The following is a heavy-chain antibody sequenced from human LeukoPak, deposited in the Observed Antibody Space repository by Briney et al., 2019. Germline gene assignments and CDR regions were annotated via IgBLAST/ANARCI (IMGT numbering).Heavy chain of an antibody. CDR1: GYTFTGYY. J-gene: IGHJ4*02. Sequence: ASVKVSCKAPGYTFTGYYMHWVRQAPGQGLEWMGWINPNSGGTNYAQKFQGRVTMTRDTSINTVYMDLSSLRSDDTAVYYCARDPSTKYYTDSWGQGTLVTVSS. V-gene: IGHV1-2*02. CDR3: ARDPSTKYYTDS. D-gene: IGHD2-2*01. CDR2: INPNSGGT.